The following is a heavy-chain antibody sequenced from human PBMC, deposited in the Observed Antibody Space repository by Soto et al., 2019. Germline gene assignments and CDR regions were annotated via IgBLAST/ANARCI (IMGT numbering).Heavy chain of an antibody. V-gene: IGHV1-46*03. CDR1: GYTFTRYY. D-gene: IGHD3-3*01. Sequence: QVQLVQSGAEVKKPGASVKVSCKASGYTFTRYYIHWVRQAPGQGLEWMGIINPSDGTTRYAQRFQGSGTMTGDTSTTTVYMELSSLRSEDTAVYYCARVNEGTHYILNMGYYFDYWGQGALVTVSS. CDR3: ARVNEGTHYILNMGYYFDY. J-gene: IGHJ4*02. CDR2: INPSDGTT.